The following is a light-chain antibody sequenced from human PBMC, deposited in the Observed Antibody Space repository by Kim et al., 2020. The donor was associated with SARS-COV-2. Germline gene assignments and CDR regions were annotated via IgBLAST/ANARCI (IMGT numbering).Light chain of an antibody. Sequence: SPERTASITSSGDKLGDKYACWYQQKPGQSPVLVIYQDSKRPSGIPERFSGSNSGNTATLTISGTQAMDEADYYCQAWDSSTVVFGGGTQLTVL. V-gene: IGLV3-1*01. CDR1: KLGDKY. CDR3: QAWDSSTVV. CDR2: QDS. J-gene: IGLJ2*01.